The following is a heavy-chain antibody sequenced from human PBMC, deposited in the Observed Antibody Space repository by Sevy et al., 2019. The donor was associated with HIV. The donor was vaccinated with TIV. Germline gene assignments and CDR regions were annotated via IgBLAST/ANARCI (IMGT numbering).Heavy chain of an antibody. CDR2: ISYDGINK. Sequence: GGSLRLSCATSGFTFSSYSMHWVRQAPGKGLEWVATISYDGINKHCADSVKGRFTISRDNAKNTLHLQMNSLRAEDTAVYYCARDLEFYDYGDYGPAFMPDYWGQGTLVTVSS. D-gene: IGHD4-17*01. CDR3: ARDLEFYDYGDYGPAFMPDY. CDR1: GFTFSSYS. J-gene: IGHJ4*02. V-gene: IGHV3-30-3*01.